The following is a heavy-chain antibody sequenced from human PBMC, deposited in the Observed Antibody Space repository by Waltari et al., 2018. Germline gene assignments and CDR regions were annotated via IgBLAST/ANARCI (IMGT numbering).Heavy chain of an antibody. D-gene: IGHD2-15*01. CDR2: VSGAAEYT. J-gene: IGHJ4*02. V-gene: IGHV3-23*01. CDR3: ARQLGSCSDGTCFFDH. Sequence: EVQLLESGGALLPPGGSLSLSCAASGFTFSRSDLSGVRQTPGKGLEWFSAVSGAAEYTYYADSVKGRFTVSRDNSKNTLYLQMNSLRGDDTAVYYCARQLGSCSDGTCFFDHWGQGTLVTVSS. CDR1: GFTFSRSD.